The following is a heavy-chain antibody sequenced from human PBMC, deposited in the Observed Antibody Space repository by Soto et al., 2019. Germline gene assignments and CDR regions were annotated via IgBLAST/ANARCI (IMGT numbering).Heavy chain of an antibody. CDR1: GLNFSGSA. D-gene: IGHD1-26*01. J-gene: IGHJ4*02. CDR2: IRSRPHNYAT. CDR3: TTEWDY. Sequence: EVQLVESGGGLVQIGGSLKLSCATSGLNFSGSAMHWARQASGKGLEWVGRIRSRPHNYATTYAASVEGRFTISRDDSKNTVYLQMNGLKTDDTAMDYCTTEWDYWGRGTLVTVSS. V-gene: IGHV3-73*02.